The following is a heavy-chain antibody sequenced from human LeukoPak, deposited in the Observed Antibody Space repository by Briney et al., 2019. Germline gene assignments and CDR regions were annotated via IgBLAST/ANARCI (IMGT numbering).Heavy chain of an antibody. CDR1: GFTFSSYA. D-gene: IGHD3-22*01. CDR3: AKGSVPYYYDSSSYPDY. V-gene: IGHV3-23*01. CDR2: ISGSGGST. J-gene: IGHJ4*02. Sequence: GGSLRLSCAASGFTFSSYAMSWVRQAPGKGLEWVSAISGSGGSTYYADSVKGRFTISRDNSKNTLYLQMNSLRAEDTAVYYCAKGSVPYYYDSSSYPDYWGQGTLVTVSS.